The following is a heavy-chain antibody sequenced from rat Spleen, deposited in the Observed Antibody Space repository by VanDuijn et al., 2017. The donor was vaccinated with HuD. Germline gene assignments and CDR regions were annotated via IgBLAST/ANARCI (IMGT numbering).Heavy chain of an antibody. CDR2: ICYDGGRN. CDR1: GFTFSNYG. D-gene: IGHD1-11*01. CDR3: AMRPTEGIADY. V-gene: IGHV5-29*01. J-gene: IGHJ2*01. Sequence: EVQLVESGGGLVQPGRSLKLSCAASGFTFSNYGMAWVRQAPTKGLEWVATICYDGGRNFYRDSVKGRFTISRDNAKSSLYLQMDSLRSKDTTTYYCAMRPTEGIADYWGQGVMVTVSS.